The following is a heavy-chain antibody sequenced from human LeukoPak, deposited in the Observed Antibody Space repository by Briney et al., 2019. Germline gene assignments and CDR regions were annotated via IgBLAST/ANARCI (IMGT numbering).Heavy chain of an antibody. CDR3: TKDSSSSWYINWFDP. V-gene: IGHV3-30-3*01. CDR1: GFTFSSYA. CDR2: ISYDGSNK. D-gene: IGHD6-13*01. Sequence: GGSLRLSCAASGFTFSSYAMHWVRQAPGKGLEWVAVISYDGSNKYYADSVKGRFTISRDNSKNTLYLQMNSLRAEDTAVYYCTKDSSSSWYINWFDPWGQGTLVTVSS. J-gene: IGHJ5*02.